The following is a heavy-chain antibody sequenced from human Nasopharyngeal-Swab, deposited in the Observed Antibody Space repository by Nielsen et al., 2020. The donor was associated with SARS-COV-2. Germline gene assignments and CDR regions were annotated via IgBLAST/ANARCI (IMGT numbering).Heavy chain of an antibody. J-gene: IGHJ4*02. CDR1: GFTFSDYY. Sequence: GGSLRLSCAASGFTFSDYYMSWIRQAPGKGLEWVSYISSSGGTTYYADSVKGRFTISRDNSKNTLYLQMNSLRAEDTAVYYCAKDADSSGWFRYYFDYWGQGTLVTVSS. V-gene: IGHV3-11*01. CDR2: ISSSGGTT. D-gene: IGHD6-19*01. CDR3: AKDADSSGWFRYYFDY.